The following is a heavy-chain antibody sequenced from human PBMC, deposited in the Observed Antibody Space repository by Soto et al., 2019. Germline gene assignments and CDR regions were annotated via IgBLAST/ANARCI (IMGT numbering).Heavy chain of an antibody. CDR3: ARDVGFYWSPLDY. J-gene: IGHJ4*02. CDR1: GYTFTSYA. CDR2: INPASGNT. D-gene: IGHD3-9*01. Sequence: ASVKVSCKASGYTFTSYAIHWVRQAPGQRLEWMGWINPASGNTKYSQTLQGRVAITRDTSASTAYMELSSLRSEDTAVYYCARDVGFYWSPLDYWGQGTLVTVSS. V-gene: IGHV1-3*01.